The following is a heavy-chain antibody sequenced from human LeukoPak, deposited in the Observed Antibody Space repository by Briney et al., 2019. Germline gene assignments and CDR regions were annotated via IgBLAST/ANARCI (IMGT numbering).Heavy chain of an antibody. Sequence: PSETLSLTCTVSGGPISSYYWSWIRQPPGKGLEWIGYIYYSWSTNYNPSLKSRVTISVDTSKNQFSLKLSSVTAADTAVYYCARAQDIVVGGENWFDPWGQGTLVTVSS. J-gene: IGHJ5*02. CDR1: GGPISSYY. D-gene: IGHD2-15*01. CDR3: ARAQDIVVGGENWFDP. CDR2: IYYSWST. V-gene: IGHV4-59*01.